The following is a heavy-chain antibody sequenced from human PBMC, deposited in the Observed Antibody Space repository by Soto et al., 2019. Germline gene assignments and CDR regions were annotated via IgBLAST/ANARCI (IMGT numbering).Heavy chain of an antibody. CDR1: GYTFTSYY. CDR2: INPSGGST. Sequence: GASVKVSCKASGYTFTSYYMHWVRQAPGQGLEWMGIINPSGGSTSYAQKFQGRVTMTRDTSTSTVYMELSSLRSEDTAVYYCARSLTTVTTPPLLWWGSYGMDGWGQGTTVTVSS. V-gene: IGHV1-46*01. J-gene: IGHJ6*02. D-gene: IGHD4-17*01. CDR3: ARSLTTVTTPPLLWWGSYGMDG.